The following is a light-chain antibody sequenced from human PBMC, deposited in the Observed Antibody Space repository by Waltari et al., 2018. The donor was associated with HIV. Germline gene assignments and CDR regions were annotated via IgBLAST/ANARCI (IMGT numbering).Light chain of an antibody. CDR3: CSYAGSYV. CDR1: SSDVGGYNY. J-gene: IGLJ1*01. V-gene: IGLV2-11*01. CDR2: DVS. Sequence: QSALTQPRSVSGSPGQSVTISCTGTSSDVGGYNYVSWYQQHPGKAPKLMIYDVSKRPSGVPDRFSVSKSGNTASLTISGLQAEDEAEYYCCSYAGSYVFGTGTKVTVL.